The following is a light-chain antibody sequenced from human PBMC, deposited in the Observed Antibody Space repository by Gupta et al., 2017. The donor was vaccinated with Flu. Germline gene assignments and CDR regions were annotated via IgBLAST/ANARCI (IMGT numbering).Light chain of an antibody. CDR1: QNINNW. J-gene: IGKJ1*01. CDR3: QQCNTYS. Sequence: DIQLTPSPSTLSVSVGDRVTITCRASQNINNWLAWYQQKPRGAPKLLIYKTSSLETGVPSRFSGHGDGTEFTLTISSLHPDDFATYYCQQCNTYSFGQGTKVE. V-gene: IGKV1-5*03. CDR2: KTS.